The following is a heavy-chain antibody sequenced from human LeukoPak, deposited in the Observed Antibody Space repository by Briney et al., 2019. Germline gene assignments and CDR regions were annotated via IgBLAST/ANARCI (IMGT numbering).Heavy chain of an antibody. V-gene: IGHV1-18*04. CDR3: ARDWVAAAGTHYYYGMDV. Sequence: ASVKVSGKASGYTFTSYGISWVRQAPGQGLEWMGWISAYNGNTNYAQKLQGRVTMTTDTSTSTAYMELRSLRSDDTAVYYCARDWVAAAGTHYYYGMDVWGKGTTVTVSS. CDR1: GYTFTSYG. CDR2: ISAYNGNT. D-gene: IGHD6-13*01. J-gene: IGHJ6*04.